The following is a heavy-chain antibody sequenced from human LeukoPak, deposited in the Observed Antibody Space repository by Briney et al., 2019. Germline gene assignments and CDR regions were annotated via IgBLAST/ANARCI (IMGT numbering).Heavy chain of an antibody. CDR3: ARRGSGSYYMGGYYFDY. V-gene: IGHV4-61*10. CDR2: INHSGST. D-gene: IGHD3-10*01. J-gene: IGHJ4*02. Sequence: SETLSLTCTVSGGSISSGSYYWSWIRQPAGKGLEWIGEINHSGSTNYNPSLKSRVTISVDTSKNQFSLKLSSVTAADTAVYYCARRGSGSYYMGGYYFDYWGQGTLVTVSS. CDR1: GGSISSGSYY.